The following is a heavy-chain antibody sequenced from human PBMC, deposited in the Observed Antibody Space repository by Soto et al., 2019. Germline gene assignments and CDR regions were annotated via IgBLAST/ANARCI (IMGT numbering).Heavy chain of an antibody. D-gene: IGHD1-26*01. CDR2: IYYSGST. V-gene: IGHV4-30-4*01. J-gene: IGHJ4*02. Sequence: QVQLQESGPGLVKPSQTLSLTCTVFGGSISSGDYYWSWIRQPPGKGLEWIGYIYYSGSTYYNPSLKSRVTITGEPSQNQFSLKLSSVTAADPAGEYCARDRSTVGAIDYWGQGTLVTVSS. CDR1: GGSISSGDYY. CDR3: ARDRSTVGAIDY.